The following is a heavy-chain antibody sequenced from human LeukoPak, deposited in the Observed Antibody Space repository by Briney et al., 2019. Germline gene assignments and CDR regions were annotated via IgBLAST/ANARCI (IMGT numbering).Heavy chain of an antibody. J-gene: IGHJ6*03. CDR1: AGTFSSYA. D-gene: IGHD6-19*01. CDR3: ARGSGIAVAGTEDYYMDV. Sequence: SVKVSCKASAGTFSSYAISWVRQAPGQGLEWMGGIIPIFGTANYAQKFQGRVTITTDESTSTAYMELSSLRSEDTAVYYCARGSGIAVAGTEDYYMDVWGKGTTVTVSS. CDR2: IIPIFGTA. V-gene: IGHV1-69*05.